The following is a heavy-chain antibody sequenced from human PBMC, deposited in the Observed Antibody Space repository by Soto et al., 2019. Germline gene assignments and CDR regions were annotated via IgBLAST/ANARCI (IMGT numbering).Heavy chain of an antibody. V-gene: IGHV4-61*01. CDR3: ARDFCGGDCYDDYYYYAMDV. CDR2: IYYSGNT. CDR1: GGSVSSRSHY. J-gene: IGHJ6*02. Sequence: SETLSLTCTVSGGSVSSRSHYWSWIRQPPGKGPEWIGYIYYSGNTKYNPSLRSRVTISVDTSKNQFSLKVSSVTAADTAIYYCARDFCGGDCYDDYYYYAMDVWGQGTTVTV. D-gene: IGHD2-21*02.